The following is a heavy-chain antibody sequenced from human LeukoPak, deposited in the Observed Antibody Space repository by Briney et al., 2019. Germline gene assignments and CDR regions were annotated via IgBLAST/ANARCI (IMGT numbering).Heavy chain of an antibody. D-gene: IGHD6-19*01. J-gene: IGHJ4*02. CDR2: INHSGST. V-gene: IGHV4-34*01. CDR1: GGSFSGYY. Sequence: PSETLSLTCAVYGGSFSGYYWSWIRQPPGKGLEWIGEINHSGSTNYNPSLKSRVTISVDTSKNQFSLKLSSVTAADTAVYYCARGKRWQWLVLPYFDYWGQGTLVTVSS. CDR3: ARGKRWQWLVLPYFDY.